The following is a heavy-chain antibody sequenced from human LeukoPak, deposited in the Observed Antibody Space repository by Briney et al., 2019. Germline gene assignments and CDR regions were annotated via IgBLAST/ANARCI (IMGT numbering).Heavy chain of an antibody. CDR2: ITSSSNYI. CDR3: ARDRGYFDN. CDR1: GFTFSIYS. V-gene: IGHV3-21*01. J-gene: IGHJ4*02. Sequence: GGSLRLSCVASGFTFSIYSMNWVRQAPGKGLEWLSSITSSSNYIYYADSVKGRFTISRDNVQNSLYLQMNSLRAEDTAMYYCARDRGYFDNWGQGTLVTVSS.